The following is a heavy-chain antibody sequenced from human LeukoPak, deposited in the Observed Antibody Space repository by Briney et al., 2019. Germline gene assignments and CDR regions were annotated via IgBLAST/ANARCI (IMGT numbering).Heavy chain of an antibody. D-gene: IGHD6-6*01. CDR3: ARARRIAARQLRTYYFDY. CDR1: GYTFTSYD. Sequence: GASVKVSCKASGYTFTSYDSNWVRQATGQGVEWMGWMNPNSGNTGYAQKFQGRVTMTRNTSISTAYMELSSLRSEDTAVYYCARARRIAARQLRTYYFDYWGQGTLVTVSS. V-gene: IGHV1-8*01. J-gene: IGHJ4*02. CDR2: MNPNSGNT.